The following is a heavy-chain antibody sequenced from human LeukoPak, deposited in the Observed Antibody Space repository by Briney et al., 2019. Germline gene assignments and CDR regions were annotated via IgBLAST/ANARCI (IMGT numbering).Heavy chain of an antibody. Sequence: SVKVSCRASGGTFSSYAISWVRQAPGQGLEWMGGIIPIFGTANYAQKFQGRVTITADESTSTAYMELSSLRSEDTAVYYCARVRVHYDSSGHVFDYWGQGTLVTVSS. V-gene: IGHV1-69*13. CDR1: GGTFSSYA. D-gene: IGHD3-22*01. CDR2: IIPIFGTA. J-gene: IGHJ4*02. CDR3: ARVRVHYDSSGHVFDY.